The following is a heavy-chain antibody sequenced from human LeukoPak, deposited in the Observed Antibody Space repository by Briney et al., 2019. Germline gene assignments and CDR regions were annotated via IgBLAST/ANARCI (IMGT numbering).Heavy chain of an antibody. J-gene: IGHJ6*03. V-gene: IGHV1-2*02. CDR2: INPNSGGT. Sequence: ASVKVSCKASGYTFTGYYMHWVRQAPGQGLEWMGWINPNSGGTNYAQKFQGRVTMTRDTSISTAYMELSRLRSEDTAVYYCARGPEGYYCYYYMDVWGKGTTVTVSS. CDR1: GYTFTGYY. CDR3: ARGPEGYYCYYYMDV.